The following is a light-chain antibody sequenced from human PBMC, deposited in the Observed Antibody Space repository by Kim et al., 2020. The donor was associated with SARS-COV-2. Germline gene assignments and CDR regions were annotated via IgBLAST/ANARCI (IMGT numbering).Light chain of an antibody. Sequence: DIQMTQSPSSLSASVGDRVTITCRASQRITNYLNWYQLKPGKAPKLLIYAASSLQSGVPSRFSGSGSGTEFTLTISSLQREDFATYYCQQSYRTPYTSGQGTKLEI. V-gene: IGKV1-39*01. CDR2: AAS. CDR3: QQSYRTPYT. J-gene: IGKJ2*01. CDR1: QRITNY.